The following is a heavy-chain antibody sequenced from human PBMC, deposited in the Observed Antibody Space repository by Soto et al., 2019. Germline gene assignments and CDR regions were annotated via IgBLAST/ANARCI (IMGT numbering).Heavy chain of an antibody. Sequence: EVQLLESGGGLVQPGGSLRLSCAASGFTFSSYAMRWVRQAPGKGLEWVSAISGSGGSTYYADSVKGRFTIARDNSKRTLYLQMNSLRAEDTAVDDGAKPLDDYGDQGTLVTVSS. CDR1: GFTFSSYA. J-gene: IGHJ4*02. CDR3: AKPLDDY. V-gene: IGHV3-23*01. CDR2: ISGSGGST.